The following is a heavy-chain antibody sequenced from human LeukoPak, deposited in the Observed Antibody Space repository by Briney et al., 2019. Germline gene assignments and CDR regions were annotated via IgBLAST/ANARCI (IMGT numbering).Heavy chain of an antibody. CDR3: ARGSWYHWRFDY. Sequence: SETLSLTCTVSGGSISSYYWSWIRQPPGKGLEWIGYIYYSGSTNYNPSLKSRVTMSVDTSKNQFSLKLSSVTAADTAVYYCARGSWYHWRFDYWGQGTLVTVSS. D-gene: IGHD6-13*01. J-gene: IGHJ4*02. V-gene: IGHV4-59*12. CDR2: IYYSGST. CDR1: GGSISSYY.